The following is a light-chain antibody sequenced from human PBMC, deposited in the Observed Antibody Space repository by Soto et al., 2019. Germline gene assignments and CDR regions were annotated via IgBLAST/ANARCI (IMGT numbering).Light chain of an antibody. CDR1: SGHSSYA. CDR3: QTWGPGFYV. Sequence: QSVLTQSPSASASLGASVKLTCTLSSGHSSYAIAWHQQQPEKGPRYLMNLNSDGSHTKGDGIPDRFSGSSSGAARYRTTSSPQSEDEADYYCQTWGPGFYVFGTGTKVTVL. V-gene: IGLV4-69*01. J-gene: IGLJ1*01. CDR2: LNSDGSH.